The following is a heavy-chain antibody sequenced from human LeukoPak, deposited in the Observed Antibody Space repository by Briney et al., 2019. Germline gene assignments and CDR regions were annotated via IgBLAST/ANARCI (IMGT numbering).Heavy chain of an antibody. D-gene: IGHD3-22*01. Sequence: PGGSLRLSCAASGFSFSTYALHWVRQAPGKGPEWVAVIWYDGNHNYYADSVKGRFTISRDNSKNTLYLQMNSLTPEDTAVYYCAKGHYDTSGLPFDYWGQGTLVTVSS. CDR3: AKGHYDTSGLPFDY. J-gene: IGHJ4*02. V-gene: IGHV3-33*06. CDR1: GFSFSTYA. CDR2: IWYDGNHN.